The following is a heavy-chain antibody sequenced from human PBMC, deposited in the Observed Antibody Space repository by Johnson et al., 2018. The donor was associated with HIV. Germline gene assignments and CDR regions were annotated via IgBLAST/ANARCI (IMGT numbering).Heavy chain of an antibody. CDR2: IYSGGST. Sequence: VQLVESGGGLVQPGGSLRLSCAASGFTVSRNYMSWVRQAPGKGLEWVSVIYSGGSTFYADSVMGRFTISRDNSKNTLYLQMNSLRAEDTAVYYCAKGRVTWSSRGDAFDIWGQGTMVTVSS. J-gene: IGHJ3*02. V-gene: IGHV3-66*01. CDR3: AKGRVTWSSRGDAFDI. CDR1: GFTVSRNY. D-gene: IGHD5-18*01.